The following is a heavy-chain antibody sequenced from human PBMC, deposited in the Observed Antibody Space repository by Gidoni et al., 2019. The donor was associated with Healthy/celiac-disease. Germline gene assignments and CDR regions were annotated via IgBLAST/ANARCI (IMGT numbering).Heavy chain of an antibody. V-gene: IGHV3-15*01. CDR1: GFPFSNAW. D-gene: IGHD6-19*01. CDR2: IKSKTDGGTT. J-gene: IGHJ4*02. CDR3: TTTTFYSGWSRDY. Sequence: EVQLVESGGGLVKPGGSLRLSCAASGFPFSNAWMSWVRQDPGKGLEWVGRIKSKTDGGTTDYAAPGKGRFTISRDDSKNTLYLQMNSLKTEDTAVYYCTTTTFYSGWSRDYWGQGTLVTVSS.